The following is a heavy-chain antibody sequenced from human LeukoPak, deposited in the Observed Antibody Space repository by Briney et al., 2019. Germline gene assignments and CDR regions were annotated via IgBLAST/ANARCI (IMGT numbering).Heavy chain of an antibody. CDR1: GFTISSYS. CDR3: ARGRDYSFDY. CDR2: ISGSSSHI. V-gene: IGHV3-21*06. Sequence: GGSLRLSCAASGFTISSYSMNWVRQAPGKGLEWVSSISGSSSHIHYADSVKGRFTISRDNAENLVYLQMSSLRAEDTAVYYCARGRDYSFDYWGQGNLVTVSS. J-gene: IGHJ4*02. D-gene: IGHD2-21*01.